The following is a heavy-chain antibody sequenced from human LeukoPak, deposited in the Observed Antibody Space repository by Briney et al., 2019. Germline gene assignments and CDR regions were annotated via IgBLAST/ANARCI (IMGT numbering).Heavy chain of an antibody. CDR1: GFTFSYYG. V-gene: IGHV3-30*02. J-gene: IGHJ5*02. D-gene: IGHD3-10*01. Sequence: GGSLRLSCAASGFTFSYYGMHWVRQAPGKGLEWVALIRYDGNDKFYRNSVKGRFTISRDTSRNTLYLQMNSLRPEDTAVYYCAKDLMRDRWFGESWGQGTLVTVSS. CDR2: IRYDGNDK. CDR3: AKDLMRDRWFGES.